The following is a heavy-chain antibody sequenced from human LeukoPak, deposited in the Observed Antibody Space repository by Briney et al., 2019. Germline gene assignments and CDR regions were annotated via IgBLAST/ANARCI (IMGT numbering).Heavy chain of an antibody. CDR2: IYYSGSS. Sequence: SETLSLTCTVSGGSISSYYWSWIRQPSGKGLEWIGYIYYSGSSNYNPSLKSRVTISVDTSKNQFSLKLSSVTAADTAVYYCARDNRGYSYGSSAYYYYMDVWGKGTTVTVSS. CDR3: ARDNRGYSYGSSAYYYYMDV. CDR1: GGSISSYY. D-gene: IGHD5-18*01. J-gene: IGHJ6*03. V-gene: IGHV4-59*01.